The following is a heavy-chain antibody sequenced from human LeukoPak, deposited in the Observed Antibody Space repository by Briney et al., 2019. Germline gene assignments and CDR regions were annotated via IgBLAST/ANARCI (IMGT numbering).Heavy chain of an antibody. CDR1: GFTFDDYA. D-gene: IGHD6-13*01. CDR2: ISWNSGSI. Sequence: GRSLRLSCAAPGFTFDDYAMHWVRQAPGKGLEWVSGISWNSGSIGYADSVKGRFTISRDNAKNSLYLQMNSLRAEDTALYYCAKGNSSSWYGFDYWGQGTLVTVSS. CDR3: AKGNSSSWYGFDY. J-gene: IGHJ4*02. V-gene: IGHV3-9*01.